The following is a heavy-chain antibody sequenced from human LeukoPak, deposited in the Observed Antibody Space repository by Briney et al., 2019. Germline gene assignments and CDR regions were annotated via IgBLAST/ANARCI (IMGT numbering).Heavy chain of an antibody. CDR2: INPRIDET. CDR1: VYTFTAYH. D-gene: IGHD3-10*01. V-gene: IGHV1-2*02. J-gene: IGHJ4*02. CDR3: ATEGSYSLTSFDH. Sequence: GASVRVSCKTSVYTFTAYHIHWMRLAPGQGLEWMGWINPRIDETTFAPKFQGRVAMTTDTSLTTAYMELSSLTSDDTAVYFCATEGSYSLTSFDHWGLGTLVTVSS.